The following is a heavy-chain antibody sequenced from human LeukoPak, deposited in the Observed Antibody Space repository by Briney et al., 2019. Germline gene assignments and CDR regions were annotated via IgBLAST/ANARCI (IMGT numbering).Heavy chain of an antibody. CDR3: TRMTTGHDY. Sequence: SETLSLTCAVSGVSFDDYYWSWVRQTPGKGLEWLGEINHSGYTNDSPSLKSRVTLSIDTSNKQFSLDLRSVTVADAGIYYCTRMTTGHDYWGQGTLVTVSS. D-gene: IGHD4-17*01. CDR1: GVSFDDYY. CDR2: INHSGYT. V-gene: IGHV4-34*01. J-gene: IGHJ4*02.